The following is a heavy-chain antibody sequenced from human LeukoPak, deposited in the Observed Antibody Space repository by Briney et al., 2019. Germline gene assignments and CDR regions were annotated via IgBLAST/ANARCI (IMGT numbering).Heavy chain of an antibody. D-gene: IGHD5-18*01. CDR1: GGSFSGYY. CDR3: ARGRYTYRVKLAYFDY. V-gene: IGHV4-34*01. J-gene: IGHJ4*02. Sequence: SETLSLTCAVYGGSFSGYYWTWIRQPPGKGLEWIGEINHSGSTNYNPSLKSRVTMSVDTSKDQFSLKLNSVTAADTAVYYCARGRYTYRVKLAYFDYWGQGTLVTVSS. CDR2: INHSGST.